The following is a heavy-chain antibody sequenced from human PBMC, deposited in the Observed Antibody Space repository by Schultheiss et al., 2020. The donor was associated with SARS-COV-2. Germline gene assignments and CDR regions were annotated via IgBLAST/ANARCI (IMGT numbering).Heavy chain of an antibody. CDR3: ARDRPDTAMVDAFDI. J-gene: IGHJ3*02. CDR2: ISSSGSLI. V-gene: IGHV3-48*03. D-gene: IGHD5-18*01. Sequence: GGSLRLSCAASGFTFTTYEMNWVRQAPGKGLEWVSYISSSGSLIYYADSVKGRFTISRDNAKNSLYLQMNSLRAEDTAVYYCARDRPDTAMVDAFDIWGQGTTVTVSS. CDR1: GFTFTTYE.